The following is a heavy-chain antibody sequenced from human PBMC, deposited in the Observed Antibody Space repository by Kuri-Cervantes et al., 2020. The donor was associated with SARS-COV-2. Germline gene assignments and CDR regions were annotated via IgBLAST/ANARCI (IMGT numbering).Heavy chain of an antibody. D-gene: IGHD3-16*01. J-gene: IGHJ2*01. V-gene: IGHV4-59*08. Sequence: SETLSLTCTVSGGSISSYYWSWIRQPPGKGLEWIGYIYYSGSTNYNPSPKSRVTISVDTSKNQFSLKLSSVTAADTAVYYCARRTVGHFDLWGRGTLVTVSS. CDR2: IYYSGST. CDR3: ARRTVGHFDL. CDR1: GGSISSYY.